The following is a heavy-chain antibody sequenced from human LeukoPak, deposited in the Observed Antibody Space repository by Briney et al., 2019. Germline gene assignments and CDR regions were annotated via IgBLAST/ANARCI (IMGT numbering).Heavy chain of an antibody. CDR1: GFTFSSYA. CDR2: ISYDGSNK. CDR3: ARDFDRIAAAGTN. D-gene: IGHD6-13*01. V-gene: IGHV3-30*04. J-gene: IGHJ4*02. Sequence: GGSQRLSCAASGFTFSSYAMHWVRQAPGKGLEWVAVISYDGSNKYYADSVKGRFTISRDNSKNTLYLQMNSLRAEDTAVYYCARDFDRIAAAGTNWGQGTLVTVSS.